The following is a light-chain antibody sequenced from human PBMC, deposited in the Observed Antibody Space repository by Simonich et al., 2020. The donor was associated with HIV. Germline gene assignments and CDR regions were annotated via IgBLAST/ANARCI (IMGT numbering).Light chain of an antibody. CDR1: QSVSSY. J-gene: IGKJ4*01. V-gene: IGKV3-15*01. CDR2: VAS. CDR3: QQYDNWPPLT. Sequence: EIVLTQSPATLSLSPGERGTLSCRASQSVSSYLAWYQQKPGQAPRLLIYVASTRATGIPARCSGSGSGTEFTLTISSMQSEDFAVYYCQQYDNWPPLTFGGGTKVEIK.